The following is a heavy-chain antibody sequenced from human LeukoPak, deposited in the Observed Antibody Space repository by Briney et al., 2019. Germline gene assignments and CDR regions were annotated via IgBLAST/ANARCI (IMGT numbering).Heavy chain of an antibody. Sequence: SLRLSCAASGFIFEDYAMHWVRQAPGKGLEWVSGISWNSGSIGYADSVKGRFTISRDNAKNSLYLQMNSLRAEDTALYYCARSPELRLSSYYYYYMDVWGKGTTVTVSS. V-gene: IGHV3-9*01. CDR1: GFIFEDYA. CDR3: ARSPELRLSSYYYYYMDV. D-gene: IGHD1-14*01. J-gene: IGHJ6*03. CDR2: ISWNSGSI.